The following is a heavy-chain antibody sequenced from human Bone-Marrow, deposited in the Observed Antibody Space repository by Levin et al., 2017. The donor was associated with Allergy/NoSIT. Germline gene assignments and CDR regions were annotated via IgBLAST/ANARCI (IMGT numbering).Heavy chain of an antibody. CDR3: STGGSGFIL. CDR1: GFNFSVAW. J-gene: IGHJ4*02. Sequence: AGESLKISCAASGFNFSVAWMSWVRQTPGKGLEWVGRIKSKTDGGTTDYAAPMRGRFTISRDDAENTLYLQMNSLRTEDAAVYYCSTGGSGFILWGQGTLVTVSS. D-gene: IGHD2-15*01. CDR2: IKSKTDGGTT. V-gene: IGHV3-15*01.